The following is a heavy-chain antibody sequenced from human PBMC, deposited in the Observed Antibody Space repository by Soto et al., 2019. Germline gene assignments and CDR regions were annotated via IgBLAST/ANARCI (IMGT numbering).Heavy chain of an antibody. D-gene: IGHD1-20*01. J-gene: IGHJ5*02. CDR1: GGSISSGGYY. CDR2: IYYSGST. Sequence: QVQLQESGPGLVKPSQTLSLTCTVSGGSISSGGYYWSWIRQHPGKGLEWIGYIYYSGSTYYNPSLKXRXTXSXETSKNQFSLKLSSVTAADTAVYYCARVGGINWFDPWGQGTLVTVSS. CDR3: ARVGGINWFDP. V-gene: IGHV4-31*03.